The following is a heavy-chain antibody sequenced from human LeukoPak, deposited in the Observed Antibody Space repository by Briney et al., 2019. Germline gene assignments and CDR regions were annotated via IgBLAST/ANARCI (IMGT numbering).Heavy chain of an antibody. D-gene: IGHD6-19*01. V-gene: IGHV5-51*01. Sequence: GESLEISCKGSGYSFTSYWIGWVRTMPGKGLEWMGTIYPGDSDTRYSPSFQGQVTISADKSISTAYLQWSSLKASDTAMYYCARQPYSSVWHYFDFWGQGTLVTVSS. J-gene: IGHJ4*03. CDR2: IYPGDSDT. CDR3: ARQPYSSVWHYFDF. CDR1: GYSFTSYW.